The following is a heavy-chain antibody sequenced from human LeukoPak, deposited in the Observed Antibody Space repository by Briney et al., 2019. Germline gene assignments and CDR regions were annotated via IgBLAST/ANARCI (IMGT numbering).Heavy chain of an antibody. D-gene: IGHD2-15*01. Sequence: SETLSLTCTVSGGSISSSGYYWGWIRQPPGKGLEWIGSIYYSGSTYYNPSLKSRVTISVDTSKNQFSLKLSSVTAADTAVYYCARLSSVVVDVWGKGTTVTVSS. CDR1: GGSISSSGYY. CDR3: ARLSSVVVDV. CDR2: IYYSGST. J-gene: IGHJ6*04. V-gene: IGHV4-39*01.